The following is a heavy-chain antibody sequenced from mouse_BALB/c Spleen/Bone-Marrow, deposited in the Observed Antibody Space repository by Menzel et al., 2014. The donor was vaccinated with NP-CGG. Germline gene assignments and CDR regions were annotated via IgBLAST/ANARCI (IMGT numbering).Heavy chain of an antibody. V-gene: IGHV2-9-2*01. CDR1: GFSLTSYD. CDR3: VRRYAMDY. CDR2: IWTGGGT. Sequence: VQLVESGPGLVAPSQSLSITCTVSGFSLTSYDISWIRQPPGKGLEWLGVIWTGGGTDYNSAFMSRLSISKDNSKSQVFLKMNSLQTDDTAIYYCVRRYAMDYWGQGTSVTVSS. J-gene: IGHJ4*01.